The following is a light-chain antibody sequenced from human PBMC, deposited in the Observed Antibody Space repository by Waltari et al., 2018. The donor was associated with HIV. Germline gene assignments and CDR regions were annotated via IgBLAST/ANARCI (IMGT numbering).Light chain of an antibody. CDR2: WAS. J-gene: IGKJ4*01. V-gene: IGKV4-1*01. Sequence: DIVLSQTPHSLSVCLGERATINCTSSRTVLYSSNNKNYLAWYQQKPGQPPKLLIFWASTRASGVPDRFTGSGSGTDFSLTISSLQADDVGIYYCQQYNNVPPTFGGGTKVEI. CDR1: RTVLYSSNNKNY. CDR3: QQYNNVPPT.